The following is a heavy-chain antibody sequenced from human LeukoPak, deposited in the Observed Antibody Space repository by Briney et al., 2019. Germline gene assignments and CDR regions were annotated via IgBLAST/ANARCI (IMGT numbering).Heavy chain of an antibody. CDR3: ARGRGYYDSSGYLLDY. D-gene: IGHD3-22*01. CDR1: GGSFSGYY. J-gene: IGHJ4*02. V-gene: IGHV4-34*01. Sequence: SSETLSLTCAVYGGSFSGYYWSWIRQPPGKGLEWIGEINHSGSTNYNPSLKSRVTISVDTSKNQFSLKLSSVTAADTAVYYCARGRGYYDSSGYLLDYWGQGTLVTVSS. CDR2: INHSGST.